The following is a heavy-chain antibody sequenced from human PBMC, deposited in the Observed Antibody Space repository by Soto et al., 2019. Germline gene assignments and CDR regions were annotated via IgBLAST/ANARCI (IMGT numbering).Heavy chain of an antibody. CDR1: GYTFTSYG. Sequence: QVQLVQSGAEVKKPGASVKVSCKASGYTFTSYGISWVRQAPGQGLEWMGLISAYNGNTNYALKLQVRVTMTTDTSPSTAYMEMRSLLSDATAVYCCATYHGDYYYYYGMDVCGPGTTVTVSS. CDR3: ATYHGDYYYYYGMDV. V-gene: IGHV1-18*01. CDR2: ISAYNGNT. J-gene: IGHJ6*02. D-gene: IGHD3-10*01.